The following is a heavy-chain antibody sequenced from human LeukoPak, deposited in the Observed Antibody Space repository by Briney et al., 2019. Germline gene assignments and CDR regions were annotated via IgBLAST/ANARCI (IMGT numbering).Heavy chain of an antibody. Sequence: GGSLRLSCAASGFTFSSYGMHWVRQAPGQGLEWMGIINPSGGSTSYAQKFQGRVTMTRDTSTSTVYMELSSLRSEDTAVYYCARDFGSSSDTLGWFDPWGQGTLVTVSS. D-gene: IGHD6-13*01. CDR2: INPSGGST. CDR3: ARDFGSSSDTLGWFDP. CDR1: GFTFSSYG. V-gene: IGHV1-46*01. J-gene: IGHJ5*02.